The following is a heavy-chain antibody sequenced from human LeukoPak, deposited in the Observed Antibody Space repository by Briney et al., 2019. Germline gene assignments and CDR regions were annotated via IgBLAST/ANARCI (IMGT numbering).Heavy chain of an antibody. V-gene: IGHV5-51*01. D-gene: IGHD2/OR15-2a*01. CDR3: ARYGGPAAVIDHLDY. CDR1: GYSFTSYW. J-gene: IGHJ4*02. Sequence: GESLKISCKGSGYSFTSYWIGWVRQMPGKGLERMGIIYPGDSDTRYGPSFQGQVTISADKSISTAYLQWSSLKASDTAMYYCARYGGPAAVIDHLDYWGQGTLVTVSS. CDR2: IYPGDSDT.